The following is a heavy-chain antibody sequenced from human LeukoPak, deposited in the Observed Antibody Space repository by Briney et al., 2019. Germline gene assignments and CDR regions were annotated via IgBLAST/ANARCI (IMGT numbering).Heavy chain of an antibody. Sequence: ASVKVSCKASGYTFSYYYMHWVRQDPGQGLEWMGVINPSGGTTSYAQKFQDRVTMTRDTSTSTVYMELSSLRSDDTALYYCARDHSGSQHWFDPWGQGTLVIVSS. CDR2: INPSGGTT. J-gene: IGHJ5*02. CDR3: ARDHSGSQHWFDP. V-gene: IGHV1-46*01. D-gene: IGHD1-26*01. CDR1: GYTFSYYY.